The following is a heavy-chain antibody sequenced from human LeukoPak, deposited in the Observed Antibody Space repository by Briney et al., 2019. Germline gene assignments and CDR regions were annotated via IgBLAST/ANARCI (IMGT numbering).Heavy chain of an antibody. Sequence: GGSLRLSCAASGFTFSSYSMQWVRQAPGKGLGWVAVIWYDGSNKYYADSVKGRFTISRDNSKNTLYLQMNSLRAEDTAVYYCARELRIAARQYYYYNGMDVWGQGTTVTVSS. V-gene: IGHV3-33*01. CDR2: IWYDGSNK. D-gene: IGHD6-6*01. CDR3: ARELRIAARQYYYYNGMDV. J-gene: IGHJ6*02. CDR1: GFTFSSYS.